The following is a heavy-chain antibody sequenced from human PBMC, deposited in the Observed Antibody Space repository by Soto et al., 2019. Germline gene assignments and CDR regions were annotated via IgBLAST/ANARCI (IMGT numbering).Heavy chain of an antibody. CDR1: GFIFSTYD. V-gene: IGHV3-23*01. CDR2: ISGSAGST. J-gene: IGHJ3*02. Sequence: EVQLLESGGGLVQPGGSLRLSCAASGFIFSTYDMSWVRQAPGKGLEWVSTISGSAGSTKYADSVKGRFTISRANSXXRVYFHRHRLRAEDTAVFYCAIDGGVRGLNDAFDIWVQGTMGTVSS. CDR3: AIDGGVRGLNDAFDI. D-gene: IGHD3-10*01.